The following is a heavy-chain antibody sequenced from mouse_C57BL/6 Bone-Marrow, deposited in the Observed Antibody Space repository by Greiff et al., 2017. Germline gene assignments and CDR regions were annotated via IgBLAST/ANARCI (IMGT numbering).Heavy chain of an antibody. CDR1: GFTFSSYG. Sequence: EVQRVESGGGLVQPGGSLKLSCAASGFTFSSYGMSWVRQTPDKRLELVATINSNGGSNSYPYSVKGRFTISRDNAKNTLYLQMSSLKSEDTAMYYCARDHYGSSYWGQGTTLTVSS. D-gene: IGHD1-1*01. CDR2: INSNGGSN. V-gene: IGHV5-6-3*01. CDR3: ARDHYGSSY. J-gene: IGHJ2*01.